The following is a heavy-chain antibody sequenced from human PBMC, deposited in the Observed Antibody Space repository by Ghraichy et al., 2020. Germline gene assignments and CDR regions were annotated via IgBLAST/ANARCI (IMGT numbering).Heavy chain of an antibody. CDR2: ISGPSNYI. V-gene: IGHV3-21*06. CDR3: ARGRYSYDSSGYYYFYFDY. J-gene: IGHJ4*02. D-gene: IGHD3-22*01. Sequence: GESLNISCAASGFTFRSYDMNWVRQSPGKGLEWVSFISGPSNYIHYADSVKGRLTISRDNAKNSLYLQMNSLRAEDTAVYYCARGRYSYDSSGYYYFYFDYWGQGTLVTVSS. CDR1: GFTFRSYD.